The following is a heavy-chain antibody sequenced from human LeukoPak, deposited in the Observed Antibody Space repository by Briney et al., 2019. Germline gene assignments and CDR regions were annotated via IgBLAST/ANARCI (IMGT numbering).Heavy chain of an antibody. CDR3: ARGRELAWELLFTYYFDS. D-gene: IGHD1-26*01. J-gene: IGHJ4*02. CDR2: ISYDGGNK. V-gene: IGHV3-30-3*01. CDR1: GFTFSTYA. Sequence: GGSLRLSCAASGFTFSTYAMHWVRQAPGKGLEWVALISYDGGNKYYADSVKGRFTISRDNSKHTLYLQMNSLRAEDTSVYYCARGRELAWELLFTYYFDSWGQGTLVTVSS.